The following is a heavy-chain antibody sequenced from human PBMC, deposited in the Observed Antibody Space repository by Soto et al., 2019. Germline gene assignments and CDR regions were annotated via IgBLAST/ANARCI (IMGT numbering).Heavy chain of an antibody. Sequence: GGSLRLSCAASGFTFSSYGMHWVRQAPGKGLEWVAVIWYDGSNKYYADSVKGRFTISRDNSKNTLYLQMNSLRAEDTAVYYCAREFTSYGSGRYPDYWGQGTRVTVSS. V-gene: IGHV3-33*01. J-gene: IGHJ4*02. D-gene: IGHD3-10*01. CDR1: GFTFSSYG. CDR2: IWYDGSNK. CDR3: AREFTSYGSGRYPDY.